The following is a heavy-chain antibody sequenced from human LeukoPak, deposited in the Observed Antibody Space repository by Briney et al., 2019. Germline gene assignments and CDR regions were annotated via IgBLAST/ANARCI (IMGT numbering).Heavy chain of an antibody. CDR3: ARDRGYCSSTSCYGDDAFDI. CDR2: INPNSGGT. V-gene: IGHV1-2*06. Sequence: ASVKISCKVSGYTFTGYYMHWVRQAPGQGLEWMGRINPNSGGTNYAQKFQGRVTMTRDTSISTAYMELSRLRSDDTAVYYCARDRGYCSSTSCYGDDAFDIWGQGTMVTVSS. J-gene: IGHJ3*02. D-gene: IGHD2-2*01. CDR1: GYTFTGYY.